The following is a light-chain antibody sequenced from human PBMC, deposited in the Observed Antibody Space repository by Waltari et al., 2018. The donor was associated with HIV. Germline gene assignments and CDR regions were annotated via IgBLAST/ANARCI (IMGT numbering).Light chain of an antibody. V-gene: IGLV1-44*01. Sequence: QSVLTQPPSASGTPGQRVTTSCSGSRSNIGSNILNWYQQLPVTAPKLLIYSNNQRSSGVPDRFSGSKSGTSASLAISGLQSEDEADYYCAAWDDSPNGWVFGGGTKLTVL. CDR3: AAWDDSPNGWV. CDR1: RSNIGSNI. J-gene: IGLJ3*02. CDR2: SNN.